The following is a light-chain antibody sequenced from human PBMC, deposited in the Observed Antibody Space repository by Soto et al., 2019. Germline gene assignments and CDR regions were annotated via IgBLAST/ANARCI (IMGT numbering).Light chain of an antibody. Sequence: DTQMTQSPSTLSASVGDRVTISCRASESISTWLAWYQQKPGKAPNLLIQKASSLEIGAPSRVSGSGSGTEFTLTISSLQPDDFATYYCQQYNAYPLTFGGGTKVEIK. V-gene: IGKV1-5*03. CDR2: KAS. J-gene: IGKJ4*01. CDR1: ESISTW. CDR3: QQYNAYPLT.